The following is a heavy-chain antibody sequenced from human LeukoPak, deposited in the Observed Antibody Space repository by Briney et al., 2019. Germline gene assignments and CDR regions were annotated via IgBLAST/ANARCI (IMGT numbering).Heavy chain of an antibody. D-gene: IGHD3-3*01. Sequence: GGSLRLSCAASGFTFSTYSMNWVRQAPGKGLEWVSYISSSGSTIYYADSVKGRFTISRDNAKNSLYLQMNSLRAEDTAVYYCARESGVLEWLVIDYWGQGTLVTVSS. V-gene: IGHV3-48*04. J-gene: IGHJ4*02. CDR3: ARESGVLEWLVIDY. CDR1: GFTFSTYS. CDR2: ISSSGSTI.